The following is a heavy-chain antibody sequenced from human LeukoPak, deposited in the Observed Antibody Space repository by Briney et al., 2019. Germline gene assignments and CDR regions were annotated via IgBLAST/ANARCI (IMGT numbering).Heavy chain of an antibody. CDR2: INRDGSRI. J-gene: IGHJ5*02. D-gene: IGHD1-26*01. CDR3: VRDFVGPDDL. CDR1: GFTFSSYS. V-gene: IGHV3-74*01. Sequence: PGGSLRLSCAASGFTFSSYSMNWVRQVPGKGLTWVSRINRDGSRIDHAGSVKGRFTISRDNAKNTLYLQMNSLRPEDTAVYYCVRDFVGPDDLWGQGTLVTVSS.